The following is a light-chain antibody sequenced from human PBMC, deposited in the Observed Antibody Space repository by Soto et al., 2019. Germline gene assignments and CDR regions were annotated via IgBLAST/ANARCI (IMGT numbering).Light chain of an antibody. Sequence: DIQMTQSPSTLSASVGDRVTITCRASQSISSWLAWYQQKPGKAPKLLIYDASSLEPGVPSRFSGSGSGTEFTLSINSLQPDDFATYYCQQCYIYWTFGQGTKVDIK. CDR3: QQCYIYWT. CDR2: DAS. J-gene: IGKJ1*01. V-gene: IGKV1-5*01. CDR1: QSISSW.